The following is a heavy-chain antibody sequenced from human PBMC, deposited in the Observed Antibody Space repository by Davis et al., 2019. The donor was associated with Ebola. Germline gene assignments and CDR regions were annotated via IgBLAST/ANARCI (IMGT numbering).Heavy chain of an antibody. CDR2: IKQDGSEK. V-gene: IGHV3-7*01. J-gene: IGHJ6*02. D-gene: IGHD3-3*01. Sequence: GGSLRLSCAASGFTFSNAWMSWVRQAPGKGLEWVANIKQDGSEKYYVDSVKGRFTISRDNAKNSLYLQMNSLRAEDTAVYYCARDETDYDFWSGYWNVWGQGTTVTVSS. CDR1: GFTFSNAW. CDR3: ARDETDYDFWSGYWNV.